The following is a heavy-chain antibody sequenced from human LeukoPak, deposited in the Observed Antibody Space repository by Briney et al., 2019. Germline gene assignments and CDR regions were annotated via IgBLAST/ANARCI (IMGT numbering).Heavy chain of an antibody. CDR1: GGSISTYY. CDR3: ARVGDANYDILTGQYTEYYFDY. Sequence: SETLSLTCTVSGGSISTYYWSWIRQPPGKGLEWIGYIYSSGSTNYNPSLRSRVTISVDTSKNQFSLNLSSVTAADTAVYYCARVGDANYDILTGQYTEYYFDYWGQGTLVTVSS. CDR2: IYSSGST. V-gene: IGHV4-59*01. J-gene: IGHJ4*02. D-gene: IGHD3-9*01.